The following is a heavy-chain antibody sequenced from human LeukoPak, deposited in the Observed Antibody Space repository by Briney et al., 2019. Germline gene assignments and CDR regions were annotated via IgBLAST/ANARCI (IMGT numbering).Heavy chain of an antibody. D-gene: IGHD3-22*01. CDR1: GFTFISYS. Sequence: RGRALLLSCSAAGFTFISYSMHWGRQAPGQGLEWGAGILYGGRNKYYADSVKGRFTISRDNSKNTLYLQMNSLRAEDTAVYYCARGQAYYYDSSGYYSDAFDIWGQGTMVTVSS. V-gene: IGHV3-30*04. CDR3: ARGQAYYYDSSGYYSDAFDI. J-gene: IGHJ3*02. CDR2: ILYGGRNK.